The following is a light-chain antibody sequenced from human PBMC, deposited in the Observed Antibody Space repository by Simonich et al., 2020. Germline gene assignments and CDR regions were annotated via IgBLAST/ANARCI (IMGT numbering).Light chain of an antibody. V-gene: IGKV1D-17*01. CDR3: LQHNSYLEG. CDR1: QGISNY. Sequence: NIQMTQSPSAMSASVGDRVTITCRARQGISNYLAWFQQKPGKVPKHLIYAASSLQSGVPSRFSGSGSGTEFTLTISSLQPEDFATYDCLQHNSYLEGFGPGTKVDIK. CDR2: AAS. J-gene: IGKJ3*01.